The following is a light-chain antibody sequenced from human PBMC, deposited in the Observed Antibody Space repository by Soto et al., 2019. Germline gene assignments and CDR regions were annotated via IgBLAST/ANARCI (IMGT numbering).Light chain of an antibody. Sequence: DILLTQSPDSLSVSLGERATINCKSSQNILYSSNNQNYLAWYQQKPGQSPRLLIYWASTRESGVPDRFSGSGSGTDFTLTISSLQAEDVAVYYCQQYYSTPRTFGQGTKVDIK. CDR1: QNILYSSNNQNY. J-gene: IGKJ1*01. CDR3: QQYYSTPRT. CDR2: WAS. V-gene: IGKV4-1*01.